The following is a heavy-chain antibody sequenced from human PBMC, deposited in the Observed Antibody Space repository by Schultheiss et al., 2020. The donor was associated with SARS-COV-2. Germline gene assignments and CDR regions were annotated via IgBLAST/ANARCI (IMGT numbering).Heavy chain of an antibody. Sequence: SETLSLTCAVYGESFSGYYWSWVRQPPGKGLEWIGYIYYSGSTYYNPSLKSRVTISVDTSKNQFSLKLSSVTAADTAIYYCASARWDYWGQGTLVTVSS. CDR2: IYYSGST. CDR1: GESFSGYY. CDR3: ASARWDY. D-gene: IGHD4-23*01. V-gene: IGHV4-34*09. J-gene: IGHJ4*02.